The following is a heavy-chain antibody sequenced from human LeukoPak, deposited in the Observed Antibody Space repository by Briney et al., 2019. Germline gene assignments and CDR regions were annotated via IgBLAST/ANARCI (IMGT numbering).Heavy chain of an antibody. CDR2: ISINTDT. CDR1: GIAVIGNY. J-gene: IGHJ4*02. CDR3: AIAQSWDELFDS. D-gene: IGHD1-26*01. V-gene: IGHV3-53*01. Sequence: GGSLTLSCAASGIAVIGNYMSWVRQPPGKGLEWVSFISINTDTFYADSVRGRFTISRDSSKNTLFLRMNSLRDEDSAVYYCAIAQSWDELFDSWGQGTLVTVSS.